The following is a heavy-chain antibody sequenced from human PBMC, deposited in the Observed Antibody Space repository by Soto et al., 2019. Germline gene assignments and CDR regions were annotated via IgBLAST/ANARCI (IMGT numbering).Heavy chain of an antibody. Sequence: QVQLMQSGAEVKKPGASVRVSCKASGYNLTSYGISWVRQAPGQGLEWMGWISPYNGNTNYAQKFQGRVTVTTDTSTSTAYMDLRSLRSDDTAVYYCAREWEYSGFDDDSYHYGMDVWGQGTTVTVSS. D-gene: IGHD5-12*01. V-gene: IGHV1-18*01. CDR2: ISPYNGNT. J-gene: IGHJ6*02. CDR3: AREWEYSGFDDDSYHYGMDV. CDR1: GYNLTSYG.